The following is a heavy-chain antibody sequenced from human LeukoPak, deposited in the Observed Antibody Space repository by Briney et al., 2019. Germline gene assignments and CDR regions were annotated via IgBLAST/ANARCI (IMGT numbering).Heavy chain of an antibody. CDR1: GGSISSYY. CDR3: ARAPNSSLPARLDYYYYYYMDV. Sequence: PSETLSLTCTVSGGSISSYYWSWIRQPPGKGLEWIGEINHSGSTNYNPSLKSRVTISVDTSKNQFSLKLSSVTAADTAVYYCARAPNSSLPARLDYYYYYYMDVWGKGTTVTVSS. V-gene: IGHV4-34*01. J-gene: IGHJ6*03. CDR2: INHSGST. D-gene: IGHD6-13*01.